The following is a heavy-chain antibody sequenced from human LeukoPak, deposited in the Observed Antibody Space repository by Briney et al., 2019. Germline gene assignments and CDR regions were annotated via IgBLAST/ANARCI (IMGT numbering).Heavy chain of an antibody. CDR2: IKPDGSQK. Sequence: PGESLTLSCAVSGFTFSSYWMSWVRHAPGKVLEWVANIKPDGSQKYYVDSVKGRFTISRDHAKNSLYLQINSRRAAGPALYYCARDFYDYGDYGDYWGQGTLVTGSS. J-gene: IGHJ4*02. CDR1: GFTFSSYW. V-gene: IGHV3-7*01. CDR3: ARDFYDYGDYGDY. D-gene: IGHD4-17*01.